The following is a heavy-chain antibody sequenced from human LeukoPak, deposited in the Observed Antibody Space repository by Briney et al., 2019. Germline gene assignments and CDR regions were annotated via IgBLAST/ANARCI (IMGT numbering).Heavy chain of an antibody. CDR3: ARDYYDSSGFGAFDI. CDR2: IYYSGST. D-gene: IGHD3-22*01. Sequence: IPSETLSLTCTVSGGSISSSSYYWGWIRQPPGKGLEWIGYIYYSGSTDYNPSLKSRVTISVDTSNNQFSLKLTSVTAADTAVYYCARDYYDSSGFGAFDIWGQGTMVTVSS. CDR1: GGSISSSSYY. V-gene: IGHV4-61*05. J-gene: IGHJ3*02.